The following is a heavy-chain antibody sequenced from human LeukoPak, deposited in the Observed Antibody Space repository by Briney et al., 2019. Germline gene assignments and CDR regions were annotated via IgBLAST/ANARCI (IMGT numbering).Heavy chain of an antibody. V-gene: IGHV4-34*01. D-gene: IGHD5-18*01. J-gene: IGHJ4*02. CDR3: ARWARYSYGWGFDY. CDR2: INHSGST. Sequence: SETLSLTCAVYGGSFSGYYWSWIRQPPGKGLEWIGEINHSGSTNYNPSLKSRVTISVDTSKNQFSLKLSSVTAADTAVYYCARWARYSYGWGFDYWGQGTLVTVSS. CDR1: GGSFSGYY.